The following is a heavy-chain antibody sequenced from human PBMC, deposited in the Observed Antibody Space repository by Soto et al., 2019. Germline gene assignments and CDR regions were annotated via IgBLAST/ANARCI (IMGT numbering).Heavy chain of an antibody. CDR3: ARDRQFYHFWSGYENEGPDGLDV. CDR2: ITHSGGT. V-gene: IGHV4-34*01. Sequence: SETLSLTCAVSGGSFSGYFWTWIRQAPGKGLEGIGEITHSGGTNYNSSLTSRVMISVDTSKKQFSLILSSVTAADTAVYYCARDRQFYHFWSGYENEGPDGLDVWGQGTTVPVSS. J-gene: IGHJ6*02. D-gene: IGHD3-3*02. CDR1: GGSFSGYF.